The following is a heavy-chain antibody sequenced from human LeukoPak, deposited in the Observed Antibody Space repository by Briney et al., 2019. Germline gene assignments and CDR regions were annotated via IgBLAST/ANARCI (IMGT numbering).Heavy chain of an antibody. CDR3: ADFGSGSYCFDY. CDR2: ISGSGGST. D-gene: IGHD3-10*01. V-gene: IGHV3-23*01. Sequence: GGSLRLSCAASGFTFSSYAMSWVRQASGKGLEWVSAISGSGGSTYYADSVKGRFTISRDNSKNTLYLQMDSLRAEDTAIYYCADFGSGSYCFDYWGQGTLVTVSS. J-gene: IGHJ4*02. CDR1: GFTFSSYA.